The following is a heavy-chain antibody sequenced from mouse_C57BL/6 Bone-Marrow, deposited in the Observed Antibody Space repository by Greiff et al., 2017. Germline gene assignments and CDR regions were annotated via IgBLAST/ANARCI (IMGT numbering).Heavy chain of an antibody. J-gene: IGHJ1*03. CDR1: GFSLTSYG. Sequence: VKLLESGPGLVAPSQSLSITCTVSGFSLTSYGVSWVRQPPGKGLEWLGVIWGDGGTNYHSALISRLSISKDNSKSQVFLQLNSLQTDDTATYYCANGVTSRYFDVWGTGTTVTVSS. D-gene: IGHD2-5*01. CDR3: ANGVTSRYFDV. V-gene: IGHV2-3*01. CDR2: IWGDGGT.